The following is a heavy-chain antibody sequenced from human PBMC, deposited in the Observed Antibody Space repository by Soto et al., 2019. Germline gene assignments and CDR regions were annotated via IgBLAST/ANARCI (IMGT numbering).Heavy chain of an antibody. CDR3: TRDRLSKNWYDP. J-gene: IGHJ5*02. CDR2: ISYDGINK. CDR1: GFTFSSYA. Sequence: GGSLRLSCAASGFTFSSYAMHWVRQAPGKGLEWVAVISYDGINKYYAASVKGRFTISRDNAKNSLFLQMNSLRGEDTAVYYCTRDRLSKNWYDPWGQGTLVTVSS. D-gene: IGHD3-16*02. V-gene: IGHV3-30-3*01.